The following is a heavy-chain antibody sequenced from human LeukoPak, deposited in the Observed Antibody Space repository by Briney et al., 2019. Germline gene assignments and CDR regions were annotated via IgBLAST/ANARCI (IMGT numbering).Heavy chain of an antibody. CDR3: AKDRGYYDSVGYGFDI. J-gene: IGHJ3*02. CDR2: ISGSGDSTYYEST. D-gene: IGHD3-22*01. Sequence: GGSLRLSCAASGSTFTSYAMSWVRQAPGKGLEWVSAISGSGDSTYYESTYYAVSVKGRFTISRDNSKNMLYLQMNSLRAEDTAVYYCAKDRGYYDSVGYGFDIWGQGTMVTVSS. CDR1: GSTFTSYA. V-gene: IGHV3-23*01.